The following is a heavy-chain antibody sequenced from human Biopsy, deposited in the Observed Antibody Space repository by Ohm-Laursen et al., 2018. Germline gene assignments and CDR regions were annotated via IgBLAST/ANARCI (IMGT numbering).Heavy chain of an antibody. D-gene: IGHD3-10*01. CDR3: ARDLGWGALDY. V-gene: IGHV3-7*01. Sequence: SLRLSCSASGFAFSRSWMSWLRQTPGKGLEWVANINSDGTQKFYVDSVQGRFTISRNNTGNSVSLQMNSLRVDDTAVYFCARDLGWGALDYWGRGTLVTVSS. J-gene: IGHJ4*02. CDR2: INSDGTQK. CDR1: GFAFSRSW.